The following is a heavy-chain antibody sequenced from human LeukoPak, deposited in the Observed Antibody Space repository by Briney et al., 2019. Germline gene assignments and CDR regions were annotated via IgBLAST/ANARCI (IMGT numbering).Heavy chain of an antibody. CDR2: IIASGDRT. CDR1: GFTFNSHA. Sequence: GGSLRLSCAASGFTFNSHAMSWVRQAPGKGPEWVSQIIASGDRTDYADSVRRRFTISRDNSRNTLFLQMNRLTADDTALYYCARDLATSRFSGYDYWGQGTLVTVSS. D-gene: IGHD6-25*01. V-gene: IGHV3-23*01. CDR3: ARDLATSRFSGYDY. J-gene: IGHJ4*02.